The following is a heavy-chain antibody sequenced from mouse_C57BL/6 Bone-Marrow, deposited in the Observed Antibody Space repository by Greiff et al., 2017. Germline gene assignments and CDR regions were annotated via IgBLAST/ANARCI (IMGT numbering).Heavy chain of an antibody. CDR2: IRSKSNNYAT. CDR3: VRQTTVVFDY. CDR1: GFSFNTYA. Sequence: EVQVVESGGGLVQPKGSLKLSCAASGFSFNTYAMNWVRQAPGTGLEWVARIRSKSNNYATYYADSVKDRFTISRDDSESMLYLQMNNLKTEDTAMYYCVRQTTVVFDYWGQGTTLTVSS. J-gene: IGHJ2*01. D-gene: IGHD1-1*01. V-gene: IGHV10-1*01.